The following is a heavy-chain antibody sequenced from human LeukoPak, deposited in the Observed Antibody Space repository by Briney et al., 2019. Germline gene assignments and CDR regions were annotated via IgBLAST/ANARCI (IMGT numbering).Heavy chain of an antibody. CDR3: ARGIAARPGYYYYYMDV. J-gene: IGHJ6*03. CDR1: GGSFSGYY. V-gene: IGHV4-34*01. CDR2: INHSGST. D-gene: IGHD6-6*01. Sequence: SETLSLTCAVYGGSFSGYYWSWIRQPPGKGLEWIGEINHSGSTNYNPSLESRVTISVDTSKNQFSLKLSSVTAADTAVYYCARGIAARPGYYYYYMDVWGKGTTVTVSS.